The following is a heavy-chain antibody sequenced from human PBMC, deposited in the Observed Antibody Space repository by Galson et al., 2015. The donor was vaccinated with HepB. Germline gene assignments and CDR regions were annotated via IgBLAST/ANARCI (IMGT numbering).Heavy chain of an antibody. CDR2: IIHIHGVG. D-gene: IGHD3-3*01. CDR1: GGNFRSYT. J-gene: IGHJ4*02. CDR3: ATSLTPTDPLDF. Sequence: SVKVSCKASGGNFRSYTLSWVRQAPGQRLEWMGRIIHIHGVGDQAQNFQGRLKTSSDSSPTSVLETPPDTSTVYMELNNLKSEDTAVYYFATSLTPTDPLDFWGPGTLVPVSS. V-gene: IGHV1-69*02.